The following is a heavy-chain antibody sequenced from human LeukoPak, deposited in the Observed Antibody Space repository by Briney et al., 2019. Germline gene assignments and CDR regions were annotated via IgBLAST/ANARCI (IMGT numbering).Heavy chain of an antibody. J-gene: IGHJ4*02. CDR2: IYYSGST. V-gene: IGHV4-31*03. CDR1: GGSISSGGYY. CDR3: ARARGLRSHPFDY. Sequence: LSETLSLTCTVSGGSISSGGYYWSWIRQHPGKGLEWIGYIYYSGSTYYNPSLKSRVTISVDTSKNQFSLKLSSVTAADTAVYYCARARGLRSHPFDYWGQGTLVTVSS. D-gene: IGHD3-3*01.